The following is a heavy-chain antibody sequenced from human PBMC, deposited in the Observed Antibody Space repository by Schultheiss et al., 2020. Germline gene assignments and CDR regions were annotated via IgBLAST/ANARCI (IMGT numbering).Heavy chain of an antibody. CDR1: GYSFTSYW. CDR3: ARHRIAVAGTVHYYGMDV. D-gene: IGHD6-19*01. V-gene: IGHV5-51*01. CDR2: IYPGDSDT. Sequence: GESLKISCKGSGYSFTSYWIGWVRQMPGKGLEWMGIIYPGDSDTRYSPSFQGQVTISADKSISTAYLQWSSLKASDTAMYYCARHRIAVAGTVHYYGMDVWGQGTTVNGSS. J-gene: IGHJ6*02.